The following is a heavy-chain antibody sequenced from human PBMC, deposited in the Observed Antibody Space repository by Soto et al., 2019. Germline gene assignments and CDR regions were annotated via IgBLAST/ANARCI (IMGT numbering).Heavy chain of an antibody. Sequence: GGSLRLSCAASGFTFSSYAMHWVRQAPGKGLEWVAVISYDGSNKYYADSVKGRFTISRDNSKNTLYLQMNSLRAEDTAVYYCARAYGDSTKRGLYCYYGMDVWGQGTTVTVSS. CDR3: ARAYGDSTKRGLYCYYGMDV. J-gene: IGHJ6*02. CDR2: ISYDGSNK. D-gene: IGHD4-17*01. CDR1: GFTFSSYA. V-gene: IGHV3-30-3*01.